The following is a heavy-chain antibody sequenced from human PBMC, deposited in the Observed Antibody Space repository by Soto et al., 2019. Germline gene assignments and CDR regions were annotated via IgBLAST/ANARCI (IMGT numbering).Heavy chain of an antibody. D-gene: IGHD4-17*01. V-gene: IGHV4-59*01. CDR2: IYYSGST. CDR1: GGSISSYY. CDR3: ARVITVTTFVWFDP. Sequence: PSETLSLTCTVSGGSISSYYWSWIRQPPGKGLEWIGYIYYSGSTNYNPSLKSRVTISVDTSKNQFSLKLSSVTAADTAVYYCARVITVTTFVWFDPWGQGTLVTVSS. J-gene: IGHJ5*02.